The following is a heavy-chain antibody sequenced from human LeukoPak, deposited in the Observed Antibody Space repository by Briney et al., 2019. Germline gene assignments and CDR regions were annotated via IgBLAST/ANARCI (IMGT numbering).Heavy chain of an antibody. CDR2: ISYDGSNK. J-gene: IGHJ6*02. D-gene: IGHD6-19*01. CDR1: GFRLTTYG. Sequence: TGGSLRLSCEVSGFRLTTYGTHWVRQAPGKGLEWVAVISYDGSNKYYADSVKGRFTISRDNSKNTLCLQMNSLRAEDTAVYYCAKEDYSSGWAVTGGYGMDVWGQGTTVTVSS. CDR3: AKEDYSSGWAVTGGYGMDV. V-gene: IGHV3-30*18.